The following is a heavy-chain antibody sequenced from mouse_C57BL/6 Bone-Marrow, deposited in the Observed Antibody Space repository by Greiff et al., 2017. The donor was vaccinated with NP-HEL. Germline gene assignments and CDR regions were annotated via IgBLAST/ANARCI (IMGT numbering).Heavy chain of an antibody. CDR2: INPDSSTI. CDR1: AIDFSRYW. V-gene: IGHV4-1*01. Sequence: PAAAIDFSRYWMSWVRRAPGKGLEWIGEINPDSSTINYAPSLKDKFIISRDNAKNTLYLQMSKVRSEDTALYYCARYGNWYFDVWGTGTTVTVSS. D-gene: IGHD2-10*02. J-gene: IGHJ1*03. CDR3: ARYGNWYFDV.